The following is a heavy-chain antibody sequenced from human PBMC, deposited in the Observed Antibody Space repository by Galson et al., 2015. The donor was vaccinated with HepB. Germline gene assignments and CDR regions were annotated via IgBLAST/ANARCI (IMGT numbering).Heavy chain of an antibody. V-gene: IGHV3-33*01. CDR3: ARDRSSGGDCLDH. D-gene: IGHD2-21*02. Sequence: SLRLSCAGSGFIFRSYGIHWVRQAPGKGLEWLAVIYSDGSNKYYADSVKGRFTISRDNPKNTLYLQITSLRAEDTAVYYCARDRSSGGDCLDHWGQGTLVTVSS. CDR2: IYSDGSNK. J-gene: IGHJ4*02. CDR1: GFIFRSYG.